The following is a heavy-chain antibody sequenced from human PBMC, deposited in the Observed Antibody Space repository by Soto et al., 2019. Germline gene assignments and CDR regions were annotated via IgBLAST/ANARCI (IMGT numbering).Heavy chain of an antibody. CDR3: ARSIRVNSGYDLGLDY. J-gene: IGHJ4*02. V-gene: IGHV1-69*02. D-gene: IGHD5-12*01. CDR2: IIPILGIA. CDR1: GGTFSSYT. Sequence: QVQLVQSGAEVKKPGSSVKVSCKASGGTFSSYTISWVRQAPGQGLEWMGRIIPILGIANYAQKFQGRVTITADKSTSTAYMELSNLRSEDTAVYYCARSIRVNSGYDLGLDYWGQGTLVTVSS.